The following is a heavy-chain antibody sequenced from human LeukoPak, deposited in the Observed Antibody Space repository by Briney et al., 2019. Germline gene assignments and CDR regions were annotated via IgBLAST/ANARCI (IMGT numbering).Heavy chain of an antibody. CDR3: VRDPSNSGNWFDL. V-gene: IGHV3-74*01. CDR1: GFNLRDYW. D-gene: IGHD4-11*01. J-gene: IGHJ5*02. Sequence: GGSLRLSCAASGFNLRDYWMHWVRQAPGKGLVWVSRLGTDGTYTNYADSMRGRFTISRDNAKNTLYLQMDSLRAEDTAFYYCVRDPSNSGNWFDLWGQGTLVTVSS. CDR2: LGTDGTYT.